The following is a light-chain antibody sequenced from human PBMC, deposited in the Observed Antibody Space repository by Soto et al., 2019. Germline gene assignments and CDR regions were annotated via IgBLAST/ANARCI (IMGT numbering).Light chain of an antibody. CDR1: SSDVGGYNY. Sequence: QSVLTQPPSASGSPGQSVTISCTGTSSDVGGYNYVSWYQQHAGKGPKLMIYEVTKRPSGVPDRFSGSKFGNTASLTVSGLQADDEAAYYCSSFAGSDSVVFGGVTKVTVL. CDR3: SSFAGSDSVV. V-gene: IGLV2-8*01. J-gene: IGLJ2*01. CDR2: EVT.